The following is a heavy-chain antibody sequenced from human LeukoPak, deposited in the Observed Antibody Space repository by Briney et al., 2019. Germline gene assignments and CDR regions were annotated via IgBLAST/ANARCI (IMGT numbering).Heavy chain of an antibody. J-gene: IGHJ3*02. V-gene: IGHV4-39*01. CDR2: IYHSGST. CDR3: ARRWYFDWLLRRLDDAFDI. CDR1: GGSISSTSYY. D-gene: IGHD3-9*01. Sequence: SETLSLTCTVSGGSISSTSYYWGWIRQPPGKGLEWIGSIYHSGSTYYNPSLKSRVTISVDTSKNQFSLKLSSVTAADTAVYYCARRWYFDWLLRRLDDAFDIWGQGTMVTVSS.